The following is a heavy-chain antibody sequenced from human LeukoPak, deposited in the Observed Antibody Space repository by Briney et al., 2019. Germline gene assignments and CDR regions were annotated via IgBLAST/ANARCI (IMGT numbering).Heavy chain of an antibody. CDR2: ISSNGDNT. D-gene: IGHD3-10*01. J-gene: IGHJ4*02. CDR1: GFTFSSYA. V-gene: IGHV3-64*01. Sequence: GGSLRLSCAASGFTFSSYAMHWVRQAPGKGLEYVSAISSNGDNTYYANSVKGRFTISRDNSKNTLYLQMGSLRAEDMAVYYCAREGWLRFFDYWGQGTLVTVSS. CDR3: AREGWLRFFDY.